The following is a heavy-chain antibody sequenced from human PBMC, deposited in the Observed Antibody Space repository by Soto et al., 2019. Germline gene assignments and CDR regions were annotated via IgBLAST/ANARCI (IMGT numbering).Heavy chain of an antibody. CDR2: ISAYNGNT. J-gene: IGHJ6*02. CDR1: GYTFTSYG. V-gene: IGHV1-18*01. Sequence: QVQLVQSGAEVKKPGASVKVSCKASGYTFTSYGISWVRQAPGQGLEWMGWISAYNGNTNYAQKLQGRVTMTTDTSTSTAYMELRSLRADDTAVYYCASSITMVRGVITDYYYYYGMDVWRQGTTVTVSS. D-gene: IGHD3-10*01. CDR3: ASSITMVRGVITDYYYYYGMDV.